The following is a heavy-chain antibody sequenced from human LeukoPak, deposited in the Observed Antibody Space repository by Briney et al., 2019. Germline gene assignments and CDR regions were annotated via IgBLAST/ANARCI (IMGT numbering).Heavy chain of an antibody. D-gene: IGHD3-9*01. CDR1: GFTFSNAW. CDR3: ADGIRYFAPGDY. J-gene: IGHJ4*02. CDR2: IKSKTDGGTT. Sequence: GGSLRLSCAASGFTFSNAWMSWVRQAPGKGLEWVGRIKSKTDGGTTDYAAPGKGRFTISRDDSKNTLYLQMNSLKTEDTFLYHAADGIRYFAPGDYWGQGTLVTVSS. V-gene: IGHV3-15*01.